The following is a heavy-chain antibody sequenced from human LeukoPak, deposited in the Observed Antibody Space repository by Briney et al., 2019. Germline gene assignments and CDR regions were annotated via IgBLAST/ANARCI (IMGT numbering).Heavy chain of an antibody. Sequence: SETLSLTCTVSGGSISSYYWSWIRQPPGKGLEWIGYIYYSGSTNYNPSLKSRVTISVDTPKNQFSLKLSSVTAADTAVYYCAKGGSPTYYYYGMDVWGQGTTVTVSS. CDR1: GGSISSYY. CDR3: AKGGSPTYYYYGMDV. CDR2: IYYSGST. J-gene: IGHJ6*02. V-gene: IGHV4-59*01. D-gene: IGHD2-15*01.